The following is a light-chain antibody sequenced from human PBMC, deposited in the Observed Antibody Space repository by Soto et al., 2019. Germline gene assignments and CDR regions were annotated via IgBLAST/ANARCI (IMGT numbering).Light chain of an antibody. CDR1: SNDVGGYNY. CDR2: GVS. J-gene: IGLJ1*01. CDR3: SSYTSGVYV. Sequence: QSVLTQPASVSGSPGQSITISCTGTSNDVGGYNYVSWYQQHPGKAPKLMIYGVSNRPSGVSYRFSGSKSGNTASLTISGLQAEDEADYYCSSYTSGVYVFGTGTKLTVL. V-gene: IGLV2-14*01.